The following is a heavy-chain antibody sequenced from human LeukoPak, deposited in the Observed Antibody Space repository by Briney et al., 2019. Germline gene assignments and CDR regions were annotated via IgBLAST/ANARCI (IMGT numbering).Heavy chain of an antibody. Sequence: GASVKVSCKASGGTFSSYAISWVRQAPGQGLEWMGWISAYNGNTNYAQKLQGRVTMTTDTSTRTAYMELRGLRADDTAVYYCARCSSWYGKDWFDPWGQGTLVTVSS. V-gene: IGHV1-18*01. CDR3: ARCSSWYGKDWFDP. D-gene: IGHD6-13*01. CDR2: ISAYNGNT. J-gene: IGHJ5*02. CDR1: GGTFSSYA.